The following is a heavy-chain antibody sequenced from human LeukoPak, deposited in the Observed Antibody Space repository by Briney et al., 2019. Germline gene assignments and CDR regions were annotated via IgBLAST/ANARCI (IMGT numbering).Heavy chain of an antibody. J-gene: IGHJ4*02. V-gene: IGHV4-61*02. D-gene: IGHD6-19*01. CDR2: IYTSGST. Sequence: PSQTLSLTCTVSGGSISSGSYYWSWIRQPAGKGREWIGRIYTSGSTNYNPSLKSRVTISVDTSKNQFSLKLSSVTAADTAVYYCAGGRSSGWYRVPFDYWGQGTLVTVSS. CDR3: AGGRSSGWYRVPFDY. CDR1: GGSISSGSYY.